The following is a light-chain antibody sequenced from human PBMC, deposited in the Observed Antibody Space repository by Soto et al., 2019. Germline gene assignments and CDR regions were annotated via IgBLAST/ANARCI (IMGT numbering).Light chain of an antibody. CDR2: EVS. J-gene: IGLJ3*02. CDR1: SSDVGAYKY. V-gene: IGLV2-8*01. Sequence: QSALTQPPSASGSPGQSVTISCTGTSSDVGAYKYVSWYQQYPGKAPKLMIYEVSKRPSGVPDRFSGSKSGNTACLTVSGLQAEDGADYYCTSYVGSNIWVFGGGTKLTVL. CDR3: TSYVGSNIWV.